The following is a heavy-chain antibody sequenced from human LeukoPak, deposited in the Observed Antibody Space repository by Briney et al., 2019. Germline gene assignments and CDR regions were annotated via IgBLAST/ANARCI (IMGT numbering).Heavy chain of an antibody. CDR3: ATDGAGFDT. V-gene: IGHV3-11*01. CDR2: INIGGTNT. Sequence: GGSLRLSCAASGFTFSDYYMSWIRQAPGKGLEWLSYINIGGTNTHYADSVKGRFTISRDNARKSLYLEMTNLRAEDTAVYYCATDGAGFDTWGQGVLVTVSS. J-gene: IGHJ5*02. CDR1: GFTFSDYY.